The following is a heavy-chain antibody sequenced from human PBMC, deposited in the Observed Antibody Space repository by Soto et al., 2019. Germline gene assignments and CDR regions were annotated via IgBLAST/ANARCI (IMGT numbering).Heavy chain of an antibody. CDR1: GDSISTYY. J-gene: IGHJ4*02. Sequence: QVPLHESGPGPVRPSETLSLTCTVSGDSISTYYWSWIRQPAGERLERIGRIHDTGRTNYNPSLKFLGTMSVAPSKNQFSLRVNSVTAAHTAVYYCARESVSSTSRFDSWGQGTLVTVSS. V-gene: IGHV4-4*07. CDR2: IHDTGRT. CDR3: ARESVSSTSRFDS. D-gene: IGHD2-2*01.